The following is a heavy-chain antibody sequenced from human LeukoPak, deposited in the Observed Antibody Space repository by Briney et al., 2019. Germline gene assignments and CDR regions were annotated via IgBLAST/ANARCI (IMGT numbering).Heavy chain of an antibody. J-gene: IGHJ4*02. CDR1: GYSFTSYW. V-gene: IGHV5-51*01. D-gene: IGHD6-13*01. CDR2: IYPGDSDT. CDR3: ARHDSRASIAAAGIYY. Sequence: PGESLKISCKGSGYSFTSYWIGWVRQMPGKGLEWMGIIYPGDSDTRYSPSFQGQVTISADKSIGTAYLQWSSLKASDTATYYCARHDSRASIAAAGIYYWGQGTLVTVSS.